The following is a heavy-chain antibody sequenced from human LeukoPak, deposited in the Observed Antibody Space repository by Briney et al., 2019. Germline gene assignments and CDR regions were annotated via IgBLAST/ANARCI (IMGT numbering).Heavy chain of an antibody. CDR2: VWGSGDNT. D-gene: IGHD3-22*01. CDR1: GFTYSIYI. J-gene: IGHJ4*02. V-gene: IGHV3-23*01. CDR3: AKATYYYDSSGYNDVFDY. Sequence: GGSLRLSCAASGFTYSIYIMNWVGQAPGKGLEGVSVVWGSGDNTYYAECVKGRFTISRDNSKNTLNLQVNNLSAEDAAVYYCAKATYYYDSSGYNDVFDYWGQGTLVTLSS.